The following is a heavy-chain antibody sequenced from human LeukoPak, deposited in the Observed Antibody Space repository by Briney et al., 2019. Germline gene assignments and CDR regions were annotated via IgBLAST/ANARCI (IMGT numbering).Heavy chain of an antibody. CDR2: IIHIFGTT. CDR1: GGTFNIYA. Sequence: SVTVSYTDSGGTFNIYAIRWVRQAPEQGLEWMGGIIHIFGTTNYAQKFQGRVTITTDESTSTAYMELSSLRSEDTAVYYCARGPRGYYYYYMDVWGKGTTVTVSS. V-gene: IGHV1-69*05. J-gene: IGHJ6*03. CDR3: ARGPRGYYYYYMDV.